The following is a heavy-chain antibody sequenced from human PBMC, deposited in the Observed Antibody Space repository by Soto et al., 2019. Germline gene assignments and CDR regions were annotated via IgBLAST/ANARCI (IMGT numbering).Heavy chain of an antibody. CDR1: GGTFNNYA. D-gene: IGHD2-2*01. CDR3: AREVEVHSPVFGF. J-gene: IGHJ4*02. CDR2: ISPMFGKA. Sequence: QVQLVQSGAEVKRPGSSVKVSCKASGGTFNNYAINWVRQAPGQGLEWMGDISPMFGKANYAQKFQGRVKITADDSTATAYLKLRSLTAEDTALYYCAREVEVHSPVFGFWGQGSMVTVSS. V-gene: IGHV1-69*01.